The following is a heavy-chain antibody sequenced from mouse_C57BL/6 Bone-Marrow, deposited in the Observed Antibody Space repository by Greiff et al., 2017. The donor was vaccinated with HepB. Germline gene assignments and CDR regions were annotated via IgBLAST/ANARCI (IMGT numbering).Heavy chain of an antibody. J-gene: IGHJ1*03. CDR2: IWSGGST. CDR3: ARKRYYGSGWYFDV. Sequence: VQLQQSGPGLVQPSQSLSITCTVSGFSLTSYGVHWVRQSPGKGLEWLGVIWSGGSTDYNAAFISRLSISKDNSKSQVFFKMNSLRADDTAIYYCARKRYYGSGWYFDVWGTGTTVTVSS. D-gene: IGHD1-1*01. V-gene: IGHV2-2*01. CDR1: GFSLTSYG.